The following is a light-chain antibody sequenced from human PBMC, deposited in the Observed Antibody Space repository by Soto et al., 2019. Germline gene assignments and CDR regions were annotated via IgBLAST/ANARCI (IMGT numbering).Light chain of an antibody. CDR1: QSVSSW. J-gene: IGKJ2*01. CDR2: KAS. CDR3: QQCYTYPYT. Sequence: DVQMTQSPSTLSASVGDRVTITCRASQSVSSWLVWYQQRPGKAPKLLIYKASSLQSGVPSRFTGSGSGTEFTLTISGLQPDDFASYYCQQCYTYPYTFGQGTKLEIK. V-gene: IGKV1-5*03.